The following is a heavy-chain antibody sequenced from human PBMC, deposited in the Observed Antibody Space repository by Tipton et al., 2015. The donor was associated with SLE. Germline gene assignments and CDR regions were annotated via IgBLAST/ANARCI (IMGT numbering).Heavy chain of an antibody. CDR1: GGSISSGDYY. V-gene: IGHV4-39*07. CDR3: ARSLAVADAFDI. J-gene: IGHJ3*02. D-gene: IGHD6-19*01. Sequence: TLSLTCTVSGGSISSGDYYWGWIRQPPGKGLEWIGSIYYSGSTYYNPSLKSRVTISVDTSKNQFSLKLSSVTAADTAVYYCARSLAVADAFDIWGQGTMVTVSS. CDR2: IYYSGST.